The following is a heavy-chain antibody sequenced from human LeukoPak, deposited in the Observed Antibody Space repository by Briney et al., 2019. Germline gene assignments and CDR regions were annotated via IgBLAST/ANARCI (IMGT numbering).Heavy chain of an antibody. Sequence: GGSLRLSCAVYGFTLSNYWMSWVRQAPGKGLEWVAIIKQDGSEKYYVDSVKGRFTISRDNAKNSLYLQMNSLRAEGTAVYHCARVLGVHYFEYWGQGTLVTVSS. CDR2: IKQDGSEK. CDR3: ARVLGVHYFEY. D-gene: IGHD3-3*01. CDR1: GFTLSNYW. J-gene: IGHJ4*02. V-gene: IGHV3-7*01.